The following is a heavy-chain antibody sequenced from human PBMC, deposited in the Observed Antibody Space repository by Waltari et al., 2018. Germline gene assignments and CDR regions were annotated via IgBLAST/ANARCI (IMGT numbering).Heavy chain of an antibody. CDR2: INAGNGNT. D-gene: IGHD5-12*01. Sequence: QVQLVQSGAEMKKPGASVKVSCKASGYTFTSYAMHWVRQAPGQRLEWMGWINAGNGNTKYSQKFQGRVTITRDTSASTAYMELSSLRSEDTAVYYCARAEGGYDAFDIWGQGTMVTVSS. V-gene: IGHV1-3*01. J-gene: IGHJ3*02. CDR3: ARAEGGYDAFDI. CDR1: GYTFTSYA.